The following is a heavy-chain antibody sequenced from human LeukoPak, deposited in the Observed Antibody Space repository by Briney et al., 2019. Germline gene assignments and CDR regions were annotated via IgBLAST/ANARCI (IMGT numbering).Heavy chain of an antibody. Sequence: PSETLSLTCTVSGGSISGNSYYWGCIRQPPGKGLEWIGSMYYSGSTYYNPSLKSRVTISVDTSKNQLSLKLSSVTAADTAVYYCGSIVVITTDDSFDIWGRGTMVTVSS. CDR2: MYYSGST. D-gene: IGHD3-22*01. CDR3: GSIVVITTDDSFDI. J-gene: IGHJ3*02. CDR1: GGSISGNSYY. V-gene: IGHV4-39*07.